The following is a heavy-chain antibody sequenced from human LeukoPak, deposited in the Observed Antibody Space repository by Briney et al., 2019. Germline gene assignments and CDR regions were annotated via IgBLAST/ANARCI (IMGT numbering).Heavy chain of an antibody. CDR1: GASISSYY. CDR2: INHSGST. D-gene: IGHD2-2*01. V-gene: IGHV4-34*01. CDR3: ARDNLYSYCSSTSCQYYFDY. Sequence: TSETLSLTCTVSGASISSYYWSWIRQPPGKGLEWIGEINHSGSTNYNPSLKSRVTISVDTSKNQFSLKLSSVTAADTAVYYCARDNLYSYCSSTSCQYYFDYWGQGTLVTVSS. J-gene: IGHJ4*02.